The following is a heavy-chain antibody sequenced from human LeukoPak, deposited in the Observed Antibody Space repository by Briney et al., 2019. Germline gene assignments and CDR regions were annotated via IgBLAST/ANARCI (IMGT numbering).Heavy chain of an antibody. V-gene: IGHV4-31*03. Sequence: PSETLSLTCTVSGGSISSGGYYWSWIRQHPGKGLEWIGYIYYSGSTYYNPSLKSRVTISVDTSKNQFSLKLSSVTAADTAVYYCAKGGATLDNYYMDVWGKGTTVTVSS. J-gene: IGHJ6*03. CDR3: AKGGATLDNYYMDV. CDR2: IYYSGST. D-gene: IGHD1-1*01. CDR1: GGSISSGGYY.